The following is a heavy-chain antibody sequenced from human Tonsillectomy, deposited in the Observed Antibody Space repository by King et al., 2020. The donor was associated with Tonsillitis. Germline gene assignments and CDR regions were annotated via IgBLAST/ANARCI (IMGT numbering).Heavy chain of an antibody. V-gene: IGHV2-5*02. Sequence: TLKESGPTLVEPTQTLTLTCTFSGFSFSTSGVGVGWIRQPPGKALDWLAVIYWDDDKRYRPFLRNAISITKDTSKDQVVLMMTNLDPDDTATYYCAHIMITFGGILRDDAFDVWGHGTLVTVSS. J-gene: IGHJ3*01. D-gene: IGHD3-16*01. CDR3: AHIMITFGGILRDDAFDV. CDR1: GFSFSTSGVG. CDR2: IYWDDDK.